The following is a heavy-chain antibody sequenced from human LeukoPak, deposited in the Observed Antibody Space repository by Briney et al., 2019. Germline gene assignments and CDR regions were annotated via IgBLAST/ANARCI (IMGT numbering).Heavy chain of an antibody. J-gene: IGHJ6*02. CDR3: ARAMSYCSGGSCYIDYYYYGMDV. D-gene: IGHD2-15*01. Sequence: ASVKVSCKASGGTFSSYAISWVRQAPGQGLEWMGRIIPILGIANYAQKFQGRVTITADKSTSTAYMELSSLRSEDTAVYYYARAMSYCSGGSCYIDYYYYGMDVWGQGTTVTVSS. CDR1: GGTFSSYA. CDR2: IIPILGIA. V-gene: IGHV1-69*04.